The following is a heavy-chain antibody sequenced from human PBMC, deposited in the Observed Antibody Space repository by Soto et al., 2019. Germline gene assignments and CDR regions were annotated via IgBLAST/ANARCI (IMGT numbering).Heavy chain of an antibody. Sequence: GGGLVKPGGSLRLSCAASGFTFSSYWMNWVRQAPGKGLEWVASIKPDGSEKYYVDFVKGRFTISRDNDEDSLYLQMNTLRAEDTAVYYCARERQMYYDFWSGYSYYFDYWGQGTLVTVSS. V-gene: IGHV3-7*03. CDR2: IKPDGSEK. CDR1: GFTFSSYW. D-gene: IGHD3-3*01. J-gene: IGHJ4*02. CDR3: ARERQMYYDFWSGYSYYFDY.